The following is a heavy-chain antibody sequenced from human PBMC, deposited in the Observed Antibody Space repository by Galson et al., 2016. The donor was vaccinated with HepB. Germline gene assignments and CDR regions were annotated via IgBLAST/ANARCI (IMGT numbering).Heavy chain of an antibody. V-gene: IGHV3-23*01. CDR1: AFRFSSYA. CDR3: VKHPVTTFDILTEYDGDV. Sequence: CLRLSCAASAFRFSSYAMAWVRQAPGMGLEWVSGISRDGGSTYYADSVKGRFTIFRDNSKTTLYLQLKSLRAEDTANYYCVKHPVTTFDILTEYDGDVWGQGTTVYVSS. D-gene: IGHD3-9*01. J-gene: IGHJ6*02. CDR2: ISRDGGST.